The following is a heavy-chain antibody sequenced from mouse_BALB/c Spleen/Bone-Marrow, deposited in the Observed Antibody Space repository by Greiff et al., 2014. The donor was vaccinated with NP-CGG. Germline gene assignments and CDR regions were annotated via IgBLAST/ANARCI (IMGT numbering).Heavy chain of an antibody. J-gene: IGHJ1*01. CDR3: AREEGCDEGEYFDV. CDR2: INPYNGGT. CDR1: GYSFTGYT. V-gene: IGHV1-18*01. Sequence: VQLKESGPELVKPGASMKISCKASGYSFTGYTMNWVKQSHGKNLEWIGPINPYNGGTSYNQKFKGKATLTVDKSSSTAYMELLSLTSEDSAVYYCAREEGCDEGEYFDVWGAGTTVTVSS.